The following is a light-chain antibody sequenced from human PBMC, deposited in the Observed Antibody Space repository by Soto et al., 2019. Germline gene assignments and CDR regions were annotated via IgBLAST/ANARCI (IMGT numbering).Light chain of an antibody. CDR2: GAS. J-gene: IGKJ1*01. CDR1: QSVNNN. Sequence: ETLMTQSPATLSVSPGERATLSCRASQSVNNNLAWYQQKLGQAPRVLIYGASTRATGIPARFTGSGSGTEFILTITSLQSEDSAVYSCQGYNTWPWTFGQGTKVEFK. V-gene: IGKV3-15*01. CDR3: QGYNTWPWT.